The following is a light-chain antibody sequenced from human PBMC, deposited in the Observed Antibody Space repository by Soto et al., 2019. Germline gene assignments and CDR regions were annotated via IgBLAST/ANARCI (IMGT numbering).Light chain of an antibody. CDR1: SSDVGGHDY. Sequence: QSALTQSASVSGSPGQSITISCTGTSSDVGGHDYVSWYQQHPGKAPTLMIYHVTNRPSGVSSRFSGSKSGNTAFLIISGLQAEDEADYYCSSYTSGSTFVFGTGTKVTV. CDR2: HVT. V-gene: IGLV2-14*01. CDR3: SSYTSGSTFV. J-gene: IGLJ1*01.